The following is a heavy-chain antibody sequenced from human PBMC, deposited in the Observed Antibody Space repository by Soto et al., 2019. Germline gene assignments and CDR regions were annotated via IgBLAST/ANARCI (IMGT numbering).Heavy chain of an antibody. J-gene: IGHJ4*02. Sequence: SETLSLTCTVSGDSISSYYWSWIRQPPGKGLEWIGYIYYSGSTNYNPSLKSRVTISVDTPKNQFSLKLTSVTAADTAVYYCARRVATIGLWGQGTLVTV. V-gene: IGHV4-59*01. CDR3: ARRVATIGL. CDR1: GDSISSYY. CDR2: IYYSGST. D-gene: IGHD5-12*01.